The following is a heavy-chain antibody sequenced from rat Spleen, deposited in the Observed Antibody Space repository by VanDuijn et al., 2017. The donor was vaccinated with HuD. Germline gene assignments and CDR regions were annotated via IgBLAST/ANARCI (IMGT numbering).Heavy chain of an antibody. J-gene: IGHJ2*01. V-gene: IGHV5-27*01. CDR2: ITNGGGRL. CDR3: TGPFDY. CDR1: GFTYSNYV. Sequence: EVQLVESGGGLVQPGRSLKLSCAASGFTYSNYVMAWVRQAPGKGLEWVASITNGGGRLYYSDSVKGRFNISRENAKSTLYLQMNSLRSEDTATYYCTGPFDYWGQGVMVTVSS.